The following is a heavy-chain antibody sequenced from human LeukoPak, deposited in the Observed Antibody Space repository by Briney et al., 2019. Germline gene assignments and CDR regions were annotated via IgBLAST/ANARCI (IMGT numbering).Heavy chain of an antibody. CDR3: ARGGAYSSSYYYYMDV. J-gene: IGHJ6*03. V-gene: IGHV4-4*07. D-gene: IGHD6-6*01. CDR2: IYTSGST. CDR1: GGSISSYY. Sequence: SETLSLTCTVSGGSISSYYWSWIRQPAGKGLEWIGRIYTSGSTNYNPSLKSRVTTSVDKSKNQFSLKLSSVTAADTAVYYCARGGAYSSSYYYYMDVWGKGTTVTVSS.